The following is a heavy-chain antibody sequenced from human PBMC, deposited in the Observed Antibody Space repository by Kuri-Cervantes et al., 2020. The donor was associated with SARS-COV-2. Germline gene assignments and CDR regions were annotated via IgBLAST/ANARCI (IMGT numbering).Heavy chain of an antibody. D-gene: IGHD3-3*01. Sequence: SETLSLTCTVSGGSISSYYWSWIRQPPGKGLEWIGYIYYSGSTNYNPSLKSRVTISVDTSKNQFSLKLSSVTAADTAVYYCARVVVDFWSGYLNWFDPWGQGTLVTVSS. CDR1: GGSISSYY. CDR3: ARVVVDFWSGYLNWFDP. J-gene: IGHJ5*02. V-gene: IGHV4-59*01. CDR2: IYYSGST.